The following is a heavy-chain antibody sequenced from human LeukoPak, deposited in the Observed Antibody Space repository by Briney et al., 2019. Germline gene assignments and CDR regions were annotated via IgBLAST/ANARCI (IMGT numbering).Heavy chain of an antibody. V-gene: IGHV3-21*01. D-gene: IGHD3-3*01. Sequence: PGGSLRLSCAASGFTFSTYAMNWVRQAPGKGLEWVSSITSLGSYVHYADSMKGRFTLSRDNAKNSLYLQMNSLRAEDTAVYYCARDAGSGSDSWSGPYAFDLWGQGTMVTVSS. CDR1: GFTFSTYA. J-gene: IGHJ3*01. CDR3: ARDAGSGSDSWSGPYAFDL. CDR2: ITSLGSYV.